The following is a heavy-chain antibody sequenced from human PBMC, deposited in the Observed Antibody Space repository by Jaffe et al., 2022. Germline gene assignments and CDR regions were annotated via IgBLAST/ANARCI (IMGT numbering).Heavy chain of an antibody. Sequence: QVQLQESGPGLVKPSQTLSLTCTVSGGSISSGSYYWSWIRQPAGKGLEWIGRIYTSGSTNYNPSLKSRVTISVDTSKNQFSLKLSSVTAADTAVYYCARGEGGSGSYYPGGEYYYYYYMDVWGKGTTVTVSS. J-gene: IGHJ6*03. CDR1: GGSISSGSYY. D-gene: IGHD3-10*01. CDR2: IYTSGST. CDR3: ARGEGGSGSYYPGGEYYYYYYMDV. V-gene: IGHV4-61*02.